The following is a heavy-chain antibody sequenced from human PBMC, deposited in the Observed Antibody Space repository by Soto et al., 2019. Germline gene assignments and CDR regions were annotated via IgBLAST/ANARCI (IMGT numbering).Heavy chain of an antibody. D-gene: IGHD4-17*01. CDR2: IYSGGST. CDR1: GFTVSSNY. J-gene: IGHJ3*02. V-gene: IGHV3-66*01. Sequence: GGSLRLSCAASGFTVSSNYMSWVRQAPGKGLEWVSVIYSGGSTYYADSVKGRFTISRDNSKNTLYLQMNSLRAEDTAVYYCARAWAVTRGEGLDAFDIWGQGTMVTVSS. CDR3: ARAWAVTRGEGLDAFDI.